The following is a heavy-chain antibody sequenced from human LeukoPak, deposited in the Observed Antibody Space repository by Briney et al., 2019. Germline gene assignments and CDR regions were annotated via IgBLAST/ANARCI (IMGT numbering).Heavy chain of an antibody. Sequence: PSETLSLTCTVSGGSISSYYWSWIRQPPGKGLEWIGYIYYSGSTNYNPSLKSRVTISVDTSKNQFSLKLSSVTAADTAVYYCAREYYDFWSGLPPNWFDPWGQGTLVTVSS. J-gene: IGHJ5*02. CDR2: IYYSGST. D-gene: IGHD3-3*01. V-gene: IGHV4-59*01. CDR3: AREYYDFWSGLPPNWFDP. CDR1: GGSISSYY.